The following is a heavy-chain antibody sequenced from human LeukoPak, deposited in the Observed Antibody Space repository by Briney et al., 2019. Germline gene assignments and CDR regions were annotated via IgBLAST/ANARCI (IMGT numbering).Heavy chain of an antibody. CDR2: INHSGST. V-gene: IGHV4-34*01. Sequence: PSETLSLTCAVYGGSFSGYYWSWIRQPPGKGLEWIGEINHSGSTNYNPSLKSRVTISVDTSKNQFSLKLSSVTAADTAVYYCASSPVYDFWSGQYYYYGMDVWGQGTTVTVSS. J-gene: IGHJ6*02. CDR3: ASSPVYDFWSGQYYYYGMDV. CDR1: GGSFSGYY. D-gene: IGHD3-3*01.